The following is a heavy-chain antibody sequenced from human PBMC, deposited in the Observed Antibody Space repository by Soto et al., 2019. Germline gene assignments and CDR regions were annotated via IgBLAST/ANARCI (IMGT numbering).Heavy chain of an antibody. CDR1: GFSLSTSGMC. Sequence: SGPTLVNPTQTLTLTCTFSGFSLSTSGMCVSWIRQPPGKALEWLARIDWDDDKYYSPSLKTRLTISKDTSKNQVVLTMTNMDPVDTATYYCTRTTAMAQGYNWFDPWGQGTLVTVS. J-gene: IGHJ5*02. D-gene: IGHD5-18*01. V-gene: IGHV2-70*11. CDR2: IDWDDDK. CDR3: TRTTAMAQGYNWFDP.